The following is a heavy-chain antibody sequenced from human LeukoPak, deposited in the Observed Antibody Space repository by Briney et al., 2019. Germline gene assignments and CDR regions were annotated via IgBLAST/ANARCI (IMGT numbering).Heavy chain of an antibody. Sequence: GGSLRLSCAASGFTFSNYDMNWVRQAPGKGLEWVSSIDSDSTYIHYADSVKGRFTISRDNAKNSLYLQMNSLRGEDTAVYYCARDRCSSTSCYYYYYGMDVWGQGTTVTVSS. CDR1: GFTFSNYD. V-gene: IGHV3-21*01. CDR2: IDSDSTYI. J-gene: IGHJ6*02. CDR3: ARDRCSSTSCYYYYYGMDV. D-gene: IGHD2-2*01.